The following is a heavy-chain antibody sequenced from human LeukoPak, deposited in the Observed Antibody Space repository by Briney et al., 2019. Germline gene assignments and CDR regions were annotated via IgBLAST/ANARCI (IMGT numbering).Heavy chain of an antibody. CDR1: GFTFSSYG. Sequence: GGSLRLSCAASGFTFSSYGMHWVRQAPGKGLEWVAVIWYDGSNKYYADSVTGRFTISRDSSKNTLYLQMNSLRAEDTAVYYCARNYYDSSAYYYFDYWGQGTLVTVSS. CDR3: ARNYYDSSAYYYFDY. J-gene: IGHJ4*02. CDR2: IWYDGSNK. D-gene: IGHD3-22*01. V-gene: IGHV3-33*01.